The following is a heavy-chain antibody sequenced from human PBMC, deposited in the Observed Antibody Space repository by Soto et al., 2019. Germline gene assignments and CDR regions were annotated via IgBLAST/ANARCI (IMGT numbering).Heavy chain of an antibody. CDR1: GGTINSGDYF. V-gene: IGHV4-30-4*01. D-gene: IGHD3-22*01. J-gene: IGHJ3*01. CDR2: IFYTGST. CDR3: ARAGYDASAAGVVFEF. Sequence: SLSLTYSVSGGTINSGDYFWSWIRQPPGKGLEWIGSIFYTGSTYYSPSLKSRASMSMDTSKNLFSLRLRSLTAADTAVYYCARAGYDASAAGVVFEFWGPGTMVTVS.